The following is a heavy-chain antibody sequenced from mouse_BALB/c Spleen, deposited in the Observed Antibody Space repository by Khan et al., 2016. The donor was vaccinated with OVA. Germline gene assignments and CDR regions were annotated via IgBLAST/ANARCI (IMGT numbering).Heavy chain of an antibody. CDR2: ISDGGGST. V-gene: IGHV5-4*02. CDR1: GFSFSDYY. Sequence: EVELVESGGGLVKPGGSLKLSCAASGFSFSDYYMYWIRQNPEKRLEWVATISDGGGSTYYPDSAKGRFTISRDNAKSHLYLQMSSLKSEDTAIYYCARAGYGGFGYWGQGTLVTVSA. CDR3: ARAGYGGFGY. D-gene: IGHD1-1*02. J-gene: IGHJ3*01.